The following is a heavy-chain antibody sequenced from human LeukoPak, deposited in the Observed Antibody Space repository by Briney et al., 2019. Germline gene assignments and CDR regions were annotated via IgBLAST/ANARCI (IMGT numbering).Heavy chain of an antibody. CDR1: VFTFSSYS. D-gene: IGHD6-6*01. CDR2: ISSSSSYI. Sequence: GGSLRLSCAASVFTFSSYSMNWVRQAPGKGLEWVSSISSSSSYIYYADSVKGRFTISRDNAKNSLYLQMNSLRAEDTAVYYCPRDKGGAARSFDYWGQGTLVTVSS. V-gene: IGHV3-21*01. CDR3: PRDKGGAARSFDY. J-gene: IGHJ4*02.